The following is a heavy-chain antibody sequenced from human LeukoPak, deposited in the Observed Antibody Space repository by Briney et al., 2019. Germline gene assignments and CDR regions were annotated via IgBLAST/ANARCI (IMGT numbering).Heavy chain of an antibody. CDR2: IYYSGST. J-gene: IGHJ6*02. V-gene: IGHV4-61*01. Sequence: PSETLSLTCTVSGGSISSSSYYWSWIRQPPGKGLEWIGYIYYSGSTNYNPSLKSRVTISVDTSKNQFSLKLSSVTAADTAVYYCARGKLYGMDVWGQGTTVTVSS. D-gene: IGHD1-1*01. CDR1: GGSISSSSYY. CDR3: ARGKLYGMDV.